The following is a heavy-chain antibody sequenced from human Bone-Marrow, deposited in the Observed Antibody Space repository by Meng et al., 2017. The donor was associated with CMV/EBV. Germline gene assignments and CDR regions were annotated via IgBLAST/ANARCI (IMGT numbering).Heavy chain of an antibody. D-gene: IGHD6-13*01. Sequence: GGSLRLSCAASGFTFSSYAMSWVRQAPGKGLEWVSAISGSGGSTYYADSVKGRFTISRDNSKNTLYLQMNSLRAEDTAVYYCAKPAVYSSSWYSHYYYGMDVWVQGTTVTVSS. CDR2: ISGSGGST. J-gene: IGHJ6*02. V-gene: IGHV3-23*01. CDR3: AKPAVYSSSWYSHYYYGMDV. CDR1: GFTFSSYA.